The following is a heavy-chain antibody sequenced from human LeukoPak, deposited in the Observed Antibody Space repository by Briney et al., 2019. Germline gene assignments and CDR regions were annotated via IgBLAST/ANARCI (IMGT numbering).Heavy chain of an antibody. D-gene: IGHD2-8*01. J-gene: IGHJ5*02. Sequence: SETLSLTCAVYGGSFSGYYWSRIRQPPGKGLEWIGEINHSGSTNYNPSLKSRVTISVDTSKNQFSLKLSSVTAADTAVYYCARGPPSDVLMVYWFDPWGQGTLVTVSS. V-gene: IGHV4-34*01. CDR3: ARGPPSDVLMVYWFDP. CDR2: INHSGST. CDR1: GGSFSGYY.